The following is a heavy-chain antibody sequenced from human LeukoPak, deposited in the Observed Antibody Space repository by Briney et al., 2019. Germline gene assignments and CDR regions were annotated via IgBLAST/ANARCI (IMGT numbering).Heavy chain of an antibody. CDR2: IYTSGST. D-gene: IGHD6-6*01. V-gene: IGHV4-4*07. CDR1: GGSISGYY. Sequence: SETLSLTCAVSGGSISGYYWSWIRQPAGKGLEWIGRIYTSGSTNYNPSLKGRVTIAVATSKHQCSLKLSSVTAADTAVYYCARVLAARHIVSWGQGTLVTVSS. J-gene: IGHJ4*02. CDR3: ARVLAARHIVS.